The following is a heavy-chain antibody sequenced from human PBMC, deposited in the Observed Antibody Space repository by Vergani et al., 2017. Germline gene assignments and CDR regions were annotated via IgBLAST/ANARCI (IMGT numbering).Heavy chain of an antibody. V-gene: IGHV3-11*04. CDR2: ISPGASTF. CDR1: GFKFSDHY. CDR3: AKNPGISTTRHYYAMDV. J-gene: IGHJ6*02. D-gene: IGHD1-1*01. Sequence: QVQLVESGGGSVKPGGSLRLSCAASGFKFSDHYMSWIRQAPGKGLEWVSHISPGASTFSYTDSVTGRFTVSRDNDNNSLTLDMTTLRVEDTAVYYCAKNPGISTTRHYYAMDVWGQGTTVTVSS.